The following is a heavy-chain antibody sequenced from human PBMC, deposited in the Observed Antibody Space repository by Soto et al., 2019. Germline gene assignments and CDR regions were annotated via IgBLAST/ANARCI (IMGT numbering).Heavy chain of an antibody. Sequence: ASVKVSCKASGYTFTSYGISWVRQAPGQGLEWVGWISAHNGDTRYAQNLQGRITMTTETFTNTAYMELTSLTSDDTAVYYCARDWSRYYDSSGLMWFYWG. CDR2: ISAHNGDT. D-gene: IGHD3-22*01. CDR1: GYTFTSYG. V-gene: IGHV1-18*01. CDR3: ARDWSRYYDSSGLMWFY. J-gene: IGHJ4*01.